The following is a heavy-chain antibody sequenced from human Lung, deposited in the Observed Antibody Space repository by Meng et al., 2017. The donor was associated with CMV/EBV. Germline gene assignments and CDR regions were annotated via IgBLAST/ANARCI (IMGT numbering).Heavy chain of an antibody. V-gene: IGHV4-31*03. Sequence: QLQASGPGLGKPSTTLSPTCTVSGGSIGSGGYYWSWIRQHPGKGLEWIGYIYYTGSTFYNPSLKSRVTISVDTSKNQFSLKLIPATAADTAVYYCAREAGRDGYATPKFDYWGQGTLVTVSS. CDR1: GGSIGSGGYY. J-gene: IGHJ4*02. CDR3: AREAGRDGYATPKFDY. D-gene: IGHD5-24*01. CDR2: IYYTGST.